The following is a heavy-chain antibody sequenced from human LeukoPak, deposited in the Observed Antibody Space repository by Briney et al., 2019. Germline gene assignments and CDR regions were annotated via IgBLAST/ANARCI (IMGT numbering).Heavy chain of an antibody. J-gene: IGHJ4*02. CDR3: ARAPTQYYYDSSGYYHFDY. CDR1: GDSVSSNSAA. CDR2: TYYRSKWYN. D-gene: IGHD3-22*01. V-gene: IGHV6-1*01. Sequence: SQTLSLTCAISGDSVSSNSAAWNWIRQSPSRGLEWLGRTYYRSKWYNDYAVSVKSRIAINPDTSKNQFSLQLNSVTPEDTAVHYCARAPTQYYYDSSGYYHFDYWGQGTLVTVSS.